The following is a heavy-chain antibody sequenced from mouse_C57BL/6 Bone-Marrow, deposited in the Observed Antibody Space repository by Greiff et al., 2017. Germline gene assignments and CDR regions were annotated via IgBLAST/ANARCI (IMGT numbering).Heavy chain of an antibody. CDR3: ARIFLNSDYFDY. CDR1: GFSLTSYG. J-gene: IGHJ2*01. Sequence: QVQLKESGPGLVQPSQSLSITCTVSGFSLTSYGVHWVRQSPGKGLEWLGVIWSGGSTDYNAAFISRLSISKDNSKSQVFFKMNSLQADDTAIYYCARIFLNSDYFDYWGQGTTLTVSS. CDR2: IWSGGST. V-gene: IGHV2-2*01.